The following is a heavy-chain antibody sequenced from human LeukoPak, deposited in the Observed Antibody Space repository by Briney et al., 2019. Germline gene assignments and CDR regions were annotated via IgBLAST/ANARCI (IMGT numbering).Heavy chain of an antibody. CDR2: INHSGST. V-gene: IGHV4-34*01. CDR1: GGSFSGYY. Sequence: SETLSLTCAVYGGSFSGYYWSWIRQPPGKGLGWIGEINHSGSTNYNPSLKSRVTISVDTSKNQFSLKLSSVTAADTAVYYCARLGATTWSRYFDYWGQGTLVTVSS. J-gene: IGHJ4*02. D-gene: IGHD5-12*01. CDR3: ARLGATTWSRYFDY.